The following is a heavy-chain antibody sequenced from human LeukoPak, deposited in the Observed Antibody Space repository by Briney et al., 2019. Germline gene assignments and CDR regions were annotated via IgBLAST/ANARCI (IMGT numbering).Heavy chain of an antibody. Sequence: GGSLRLSCAASGFTFSSYRMNWVRQAPGKGLEWVSSISSSSSYIYYADSVKGRFTISRDNAKNTLYLQMNSLRAEDTAVYYCSRTLFGVVNYWGQGTLVTVSS. V-gene: IGHV3-21*01. CDR3: SRTLFGVVNY. CDR2: ISSSSSYI. J-gene: IGHJ4*02. D-gene: IGHD3-3*01. CDR1: GFTFSSYR.